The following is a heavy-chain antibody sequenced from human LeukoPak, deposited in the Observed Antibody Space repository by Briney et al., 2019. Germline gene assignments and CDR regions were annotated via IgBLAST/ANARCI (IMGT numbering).Heavy chain of an antibody. CDR3: AKATVGGYED. J-gene: IGHJ4*02. D-gene: IGHD5-12*01. Sequence: PGGSLRLSCAASGITVSSNYMSRVREAPGKGLEWVSVAASDGSTKYAESVKGRFAISRDNSKNTLYLHMNSLRAEDTGVYYCAKATVGGYEDWGQGTLVTVSS. CDR2: AASDGST. V-gene: IGHV3-53*01. CDR1: GITVSSNY.